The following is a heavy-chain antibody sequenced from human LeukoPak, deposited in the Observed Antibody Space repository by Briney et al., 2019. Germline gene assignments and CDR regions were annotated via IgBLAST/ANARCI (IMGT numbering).Heavy chain of an antibody. CDR1: GFTFSSYA. CDR2: ISGSGGST. J-gene: IGHJ6*03. V-gene: IGHV3-23*01. CDR3: AKVQTPITMVRGVIITEAYYYYYYMDV. Sequence: SGGSLRLSCAASGFTFSSYAMSWVRQAPGKGLEWVSAISGSGGSTYYADSVKGRFTISRDNSKNTLYLQMNSLRAEDTAVYYCAKVQTPITMVRGVIITEAYYYYYYMDVWGKGTTVTISS. D-gene: IGHD3-10*01.